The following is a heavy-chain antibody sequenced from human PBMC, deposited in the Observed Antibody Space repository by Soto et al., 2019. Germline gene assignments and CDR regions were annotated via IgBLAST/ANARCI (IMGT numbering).Heavy chain of an antibody. CDR1: GGTFSSYA. J-gene: IGHJ4*02. Sequence: GASVKVSCKASGGTFSSYAISWVRQAPGQGLEWMGGIIPIFGTANYAQKFQGRVTITADKSTSTAYMELSSLRTEDTAVYYCASHIAVAAHNQFDYWGQGTLVTVSS. CDR2: IIPIFGTA. CDR3: ASHIAVAAHNQFDY. D-gene: IGHD6-19*01. V-gene: IGHV1-69*06.